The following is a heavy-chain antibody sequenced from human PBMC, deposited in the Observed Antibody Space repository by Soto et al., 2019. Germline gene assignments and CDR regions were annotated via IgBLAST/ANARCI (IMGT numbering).Heavy chain of an antibody. V-gene: IGHV3-48*01. CDR3: AGDCGYGYGMDV. CDR1: GFTFRNYN. Sequence: EVQLVESGGGLVQPGGSLRLSCAASGFTFRNYNMNWVRQAPGKGLEWLSYISGASGTIYYADSMQGRFTISRDNAKNSLYLQMNRLRAEDTAMYYCAGDCGYGYGMDVWGQGTTVTVSS. J-gene: IGHJ6*02. D-gene: IGHD2-15*01. CDR2: ISGASGTI.